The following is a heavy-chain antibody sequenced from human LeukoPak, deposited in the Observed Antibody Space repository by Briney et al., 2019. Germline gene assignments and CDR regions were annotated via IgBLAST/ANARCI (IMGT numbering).Heavy chain of an antibody. D-gene: IGHD3-22*01. V-gene: IGHV1-69*13. CDR1: GGTFSSYA. CDR2: IIPIFGTA. J-gene: IGHJ4*02. CDR3: ARLDYYYDSR. Sequence: ASVKVSCKASGGTFSSYAISWVRQAPGQGLQWMGGIIPIFGTANYAQKFQGRVTITADESTSTAYMELSSLRSEDTAVYYCARLDYYYDSRWGQGTLVTVSS.